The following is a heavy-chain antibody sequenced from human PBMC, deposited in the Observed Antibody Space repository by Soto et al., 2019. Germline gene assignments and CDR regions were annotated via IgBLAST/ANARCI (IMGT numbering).Heavy chain of an antibody. D-gene: IGHD3-22*01. CDR1: GFTFSNYA. J-gene: IGHJ6*02. CDR2: ISGSGGST. V-gene: IGHV3-23*01. CDR3: AKDRDSSGYHYGGGDV. Sequence: GGSLRLSCAASGFTFSNYAMSWVRQAPGKGLEWVSGISGSGGSTYFADSVKGRFTISRDNSKNTLYLQMNSLRAEDTAVYYCAKDRDSSGYHYGGGDVWGQGTTVTVSS.